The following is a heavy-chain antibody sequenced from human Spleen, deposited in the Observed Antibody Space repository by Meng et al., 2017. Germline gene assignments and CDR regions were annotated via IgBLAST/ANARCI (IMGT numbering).Heavy chain of an antibody. CDR1: GGAFSDYY. V-gene: IGHV4-34*01. Sequence: QGQLQRWGEGLLKPSATLSLTCVVSGGAFSDYYWSWIRQPPGKGLEWIGEINHSGSTNYNPSLESRATISVDTSQNNLSLKLSSVTAADSAVYYCARGPTTMAHDFDYWGQGTLVTVSS. J-gene: IGHJ4*02. D-gene: IGHD4-11*01. CDR2: INHSGST. CDR3: ARGPTTMAHDFDY.